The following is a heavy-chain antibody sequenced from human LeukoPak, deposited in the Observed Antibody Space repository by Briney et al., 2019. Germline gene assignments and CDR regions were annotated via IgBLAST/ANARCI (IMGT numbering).Heavy chain of an antibody. V-gene: IGHV4-59*01. CDR1: GGSISSYY. D-gene: IGHD3-10*01. Sequence: SETLSLTCTVSGGSISSYYWSWIRQPPGKGLEWIGYIYYSGGTNYNPSLKSRVTISVDTSKNQFSLKLSSVTAADTAVYYCARVAYYGSGSYAFDIWGQGTMVTVSS. CDR3: ARVAYYGSGSYAFDI. CDR2: IYYSGGT. J-gene: IGHJ3*02.